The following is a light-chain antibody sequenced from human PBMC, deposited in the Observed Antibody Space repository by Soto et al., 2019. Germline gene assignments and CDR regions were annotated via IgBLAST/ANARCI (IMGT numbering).Light chain of an antibody. CDR2: EGS. CDR1: SSDVGSYNL. CDR3: CSYAGSSIFYV. V-gene: IGLV2-23*01. J-gene: IGLJ1*01. Sequence: SVLTQPASVSGSPGQSITISCPGTSSDVGSYNLVSWYQQHPGKTPKIVIYEGSKRPSGVSNRFSGSKSGNTASLTISGLQAEDEADYYCCSYAGSSIFYVFGTGTKVTVL.